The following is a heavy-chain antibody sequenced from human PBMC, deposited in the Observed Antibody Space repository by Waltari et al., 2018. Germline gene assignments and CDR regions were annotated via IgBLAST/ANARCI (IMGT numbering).Heavy chain of an antibody. CDR2: INPNSGGT. D-gene: IGHD3-3*01. CDR1: GYTFTGYY. J-gene: IGHJ3*02. V-gene: IGHV1-2*02. Sequence: QVQLVQSGAEVKKPGASVQVSCKASGYTFTGYYMPGVRQAPGKGIGWMGWINPNSGGTNYAQKFQGRVTMTRDTSISTAYMELSRLRSDDTAVYYCARISGSITIFGVGVDAFDIWGQGTMVTVSS. CDR3: ARISGSITIFGVGVDAFDI.